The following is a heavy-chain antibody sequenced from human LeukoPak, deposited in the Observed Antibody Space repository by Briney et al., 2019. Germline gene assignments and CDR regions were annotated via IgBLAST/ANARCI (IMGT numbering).Heavy chain of an antibody. CDR1: GYTFTNYY. D-gene: IGHD4-23*01. J-gene: IGHJ3*02. CDR3: AREGLDYGGSGMDGAFDI. CDR2: INPSSGST. V-gene: IGHV1-46*01. Sequence: ASVKVSCKASGYTFTNYYMHWVRQAPGQGLEWMGIINPSSGSTSYAQKFQGRVTMTRDTSTSTVYMELSSLRSEDTAVYYCAREGLDYGGSGMDGAFDIWGQGTMVTVSS.